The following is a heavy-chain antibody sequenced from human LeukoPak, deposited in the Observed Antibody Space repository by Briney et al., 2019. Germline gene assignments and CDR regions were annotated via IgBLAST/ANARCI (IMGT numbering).Heavy chain of an antibody. CDR2: ISTYNGNT. CDR3: ARAERGSYYTPWY. V-gene: IGHV1-18*01. D-gene: IGHD1-26*01. J-gene: IGHJ4*02. CDR1: GYTFTSYA. Sequence: ASVKVSCKASGYTFTSYAISWVRQAPGQGLEWMGWISTYNGNTNYAQKFQGRVTLTTDTSTNTGYMDLRSLRSDDTAVYYCARAERGSYYTPWYWGQGTLVTVSS.